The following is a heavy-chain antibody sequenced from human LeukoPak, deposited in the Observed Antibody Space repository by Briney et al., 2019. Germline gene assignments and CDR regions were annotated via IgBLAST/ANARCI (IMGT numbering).Heavy chain of an antibody. V-gene: IGHV4-59*12. CDR1: GGSISSYY. CDR2: IYYSGST. D-gene: IGHD3-9*01. Sequence: PSETLSLTCTVSGGSISSYYWSWIRQPPGKGLEWIGYIYYSGSTFYNPSLKSRVTISVDTSKNQFSLKLSSVTAADTAVYYCARGSLRGDIHYWGQGTLVTVSS. CDR3: ARGSLRGDIHY. J-gene: IGHJ4*02.